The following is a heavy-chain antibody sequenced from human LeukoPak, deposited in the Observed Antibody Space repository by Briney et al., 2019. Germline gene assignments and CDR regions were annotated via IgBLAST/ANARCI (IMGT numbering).Heavy chain of an antibody. Sequence: GGSLRLSCAASGFSVSTNYMSWVRQAPGKGLEWVSVIYSGGSRDYAESVKGRFTISRDNSKNTLYPQMNSLRVEDTAVYYCARHSDGSVYVENPIDYWGQGTLVTVSS. J-gene: IGHJ4*02. CDR1: GFSVSTNY. CDR3: ARHSDGSVYVENPIDY. D-gene: IGHD3-22*01. V-gene: IGHV3-66*02. CDR2: IYSGGSR.